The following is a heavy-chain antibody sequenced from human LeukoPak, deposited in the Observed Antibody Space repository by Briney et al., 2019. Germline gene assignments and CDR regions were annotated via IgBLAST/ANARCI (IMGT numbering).Heavy chain of an antibody. V-gene: IGHV3-11*01. D-gene: IGHD3-22*01. CDR3: ARDPHYYDSSGYYYNWFDP. CDR2: ISSSGSTI. Sequence: GGSLRLPCAASGFTFSDYMSWIRQAPGKGLEWVSYISSSGSTIYYADSVKGRFTISRDNAKNSLYLQMNSLRAEDTAVYYCARDPHYYDSSGYYYNWFDPWGQGTLVTVSS. CDR1: GFTFSDY. J-gene: IGHJ5*02.